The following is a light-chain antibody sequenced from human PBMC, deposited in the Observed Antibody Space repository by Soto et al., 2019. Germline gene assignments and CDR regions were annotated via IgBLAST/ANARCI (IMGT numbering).Light chain of an antibody. J-gene: IGLJ3*02. Sequence: QSALTQPASVSGSPGQSITISCTGTSRDVGAYDYVSWYQQHPGKAPKLMISEVSNRPSGVSDRFSGSKSGNTASLTISGLQADDEADYYCSSYTSSNTWVFGGGTKLTVL. CDR3: SSYTSSNTWV. V-gene: IGLV2-14*01. CDR2: EVS. CDR1: SRDVGAYDY.